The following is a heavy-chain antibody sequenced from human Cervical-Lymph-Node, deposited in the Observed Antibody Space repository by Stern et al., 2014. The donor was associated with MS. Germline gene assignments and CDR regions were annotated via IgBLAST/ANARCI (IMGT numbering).Heavy chain of an antibody. Sequence: VQLVESGAEVKKPGASLKVSCKASGYTFRGYYIHWVRQAPGPGLEWMGRINPSKGATKYTKKFQGRVPMNRDTPSSTAYLEVSELRSDDTAVFYCARGLGLASALENWLDPWGQGTLVSVSS. J-gene: IGHJ5*02. CDR3: ARGLGLASALENWLDP. V-gene: IGHV1-2*06. CDR1: GYTFRGYY. CDR2: INPSKGAT. D-gene: IGHD6-13*01.